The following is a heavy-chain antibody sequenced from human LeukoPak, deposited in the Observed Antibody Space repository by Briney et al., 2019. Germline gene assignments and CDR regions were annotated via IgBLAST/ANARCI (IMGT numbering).Heavy chain of an antibody. CDR3: AKVESWLGHFDY. Sequence: GRSLRLSCAASGFTFSSYAMHWVRQAPGKGLEWVVVISYDGSNKYYADSVKGRFTISRDNSKNTLYLQMNSLRAEDTAVYYCAKVESWLGHFDYWGQGTLVTVSS. V-gene: IGHV3-30-3*01. CDR2: ISYDGSNK. CDR1: GFTFSSYA. D-gene: IGHD6-19*01. J-gene: IGHJ4*02.